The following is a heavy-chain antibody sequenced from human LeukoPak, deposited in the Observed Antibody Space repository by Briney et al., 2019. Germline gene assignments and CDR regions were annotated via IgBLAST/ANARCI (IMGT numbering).Heavy chain of an antibody. Sequence: GGSLRLSCAASGFTFSSYAMHWVRQAPGKGLEWVAVISYDGSNEYYADSVKGRFTISRDSSENILYLQMNSLRAEDTAVYYCARDWSLKDWGQGTLVTVSS. J-gene: IGHJ4*02. D-gene: IGHD3-3*01. CDR2: ISYDGSNE. CDR3: ARDWSLKD. CDR1: GFTFSSYA. V-gene: IGHV3-30*04.